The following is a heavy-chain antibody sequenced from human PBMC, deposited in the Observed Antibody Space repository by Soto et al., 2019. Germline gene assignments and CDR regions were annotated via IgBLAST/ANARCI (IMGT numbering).Heavy chain of an antibody. V-gene: IGHV3-33*01. J-gene: IGHJ4*02. CDR1: GFTFRDYG. D-gene: IGHD2-2*01. CDR3: ARDIRISISWFYIDH. Sequence: QVQLVESGGGVVQPGRSQRLSCAASGFTFRDYGMHWVRQAPGKGLEWVGVIWYDGKKIYYGDAVKGRFTISRDNSKNTRFMQMNSLRVEDTAVYYCARDIRISISWFYIDHWGQGATVTVSS. CDR2: IWYDGKKI.